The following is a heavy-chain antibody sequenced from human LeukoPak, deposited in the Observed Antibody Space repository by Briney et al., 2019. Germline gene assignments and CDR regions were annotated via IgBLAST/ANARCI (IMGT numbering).Heavy chain of an antibody. Sequence: SETLSLTCTVSGYSISSGYYWGWIRQPPGKGLEWIGSIYHSGSTNYNPSLKSRVTISVDTSKNQFSLKLSSVTAADTAVYYCARGYSYNDYWGQGTLVTVSS. CDR2: IYHSGST. D-gene: IGHD5-18*01. V-gene: IGHV4-38-2*02. CDR3: ARGYSYNDY. CDR1: GYSISSGYY. J-gene: IGHJ4*02.